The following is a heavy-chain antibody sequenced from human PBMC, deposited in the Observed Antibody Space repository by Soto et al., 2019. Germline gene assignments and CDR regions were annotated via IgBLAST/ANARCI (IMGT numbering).Heavy chain of an antibody. CDR1: GFTFRSYG. Sequence: EVQLLESGGGLVQPGGSLRLSCAASGFTFRSYGMSWVRQAPGKGLEWISGVSVSGGGDSTKYADSVKGRFILSRDKSHDTLYLQMNNLRVEDTAVYYCTRDSGYDSTDWGQGTLVSVSS. CDR3: TRDSGYDSTD. D-gene: IGHD3-22*01. J-gene: IGHJ4*02. V-gene: IGHV3-23*01. CDR2: VSVSGGGDST.